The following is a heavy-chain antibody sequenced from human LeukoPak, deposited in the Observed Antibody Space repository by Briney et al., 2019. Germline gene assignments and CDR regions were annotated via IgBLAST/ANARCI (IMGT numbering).Heavy chain of an antibody. D-gene: IGHD6-19*01. J-gene: IGHJ4*02. Sequence: HAGGSLRLSCAASGFTFSSYAMDWVRQAPGKGLEWVSGISDSGAYTYYADSVKGQFTTSRDNSKNTLYLQMHSLRGEDTALYYCAKYHTVTGTLDNWGQGTLVTVSS. CDR2: ISDSGAYT. CDR3: AKYHTVTGTLDN. V-gene: IGHV3-23*01. CDR1: GFTFSSYA.